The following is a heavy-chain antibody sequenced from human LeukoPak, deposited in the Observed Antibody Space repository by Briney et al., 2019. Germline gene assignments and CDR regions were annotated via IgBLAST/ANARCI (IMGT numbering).Heavy chain of an antibody. CDR3: ARQMSDYGPFDY. D-gene: IGHD4-17*01. J-gene: IGHJ4*02. V-gene: IGHV4-59*08. CDR2: IYYSGST. Sequence: SETLSLTCTVSGGSISSYYWSWIRQPPGKGLEWIGYIYYSGSTNHNPSLKSRVTISVDTSKNQFSLSLSSVAAADTAVYYCARQMSDYGPFDYWGQGTLVTVSS. CDR1: GGSISSYY.